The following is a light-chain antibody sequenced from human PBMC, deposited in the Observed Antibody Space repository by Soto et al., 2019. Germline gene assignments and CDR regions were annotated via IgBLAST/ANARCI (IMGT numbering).Light chain of an antibody. CDR2: DAS. V-gene: IGKV3-11*01. Sequence: EIVLTQSPATLALPPGERATLSCTASQSVSTYLAWYQQKPGQAPRPLIYDASNRATGIPARFSGSGSGTDFTLTISSLEPEDFAVYYCQQRSKWPPSYTFGQGTKLEIK. J-gene: IGKJ2*01. CDR3: QQRSKWPPSYT. CDR1: QSVSTY.